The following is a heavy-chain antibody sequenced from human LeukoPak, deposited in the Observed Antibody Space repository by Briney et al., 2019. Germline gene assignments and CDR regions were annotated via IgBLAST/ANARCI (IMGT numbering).Heavy chain of an antibody. CDR2: IIPIFGTA. Sequence: SVKVSCKASGGTLSSYAISWVRQAPGQGLEWMGGIIPIFGTANYAQKFQGRVTITADESTSTAYMELSSLRSEDTAVYYCARVRRFGELFIDYWGPGTLVTVSS. V-gene: IGHV1-69*01. CDR1: GGTLSSYA. CDR3: ARVRRFGELFIDY. J-gene: IGHJ4*02. D-gene: IGHD3-10*01.